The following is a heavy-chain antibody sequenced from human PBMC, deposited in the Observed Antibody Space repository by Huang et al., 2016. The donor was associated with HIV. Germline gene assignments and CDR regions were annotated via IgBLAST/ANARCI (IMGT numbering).Heavy chain of an antibody. Sequence: QVRLVELGGGVVQHGESLTLPCSASGFPFSAYGMDLVRQAPGKGLEWVSFIRDAGNNDYLIGSVKGRFTISRDNSNITLYLRMNSLRPEDTAVYYCVKERGSSRARSSFDFWGQGTSVIVSS. CDR2: IRDAGNND. V-gene: IGHV3-30*02. CDR1: GFPFSAYG. CDR3: VKERGSSRARSSFDF. D-gene: IGHD6-13*01. J-gene: IGHJ3*01.